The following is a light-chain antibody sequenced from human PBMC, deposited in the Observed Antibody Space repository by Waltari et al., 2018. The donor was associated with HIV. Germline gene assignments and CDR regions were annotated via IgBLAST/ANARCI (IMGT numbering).Light chain of an antibody. J-gene: IGLJ3*02. Sequence: QSVLTQSPSASGTPGQRVTISCSGSSSNIGRYAVNWYQHLPGPAPQLLIYSDNQRPSGVPDQFAGSKSGTSASLAISGLQAEEEAEDYCAAWDDNLGGRGLFGGGTRLTVL. CDR3: AAWDDNLGGRGL. CDR2: SDN. V-gene: IGLV1-44*01. CDR1: SSNIGRYA.